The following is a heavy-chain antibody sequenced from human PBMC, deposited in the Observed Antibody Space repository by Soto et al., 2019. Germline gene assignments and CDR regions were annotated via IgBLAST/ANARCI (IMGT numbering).Heavy chain of an antibody. Sequence: GGSLRLSCAASGFTFTSYAMSWVRQAPGKGLEWVSSISGGGATIHYADSVKGRFTISRDNSKNTLYLQMDSLRVDDTAIYYCAKDLVVIIRYFDYWGQGTLVTVSS. CDR1: GFTFTSYA. CDR3: AKDLVVIIRYFDY. CDR2: ISGGGATI. D-gene: IGHD3-22*01. V-gene: IGHV3-23*01. J-gene: IGHJ4*02.